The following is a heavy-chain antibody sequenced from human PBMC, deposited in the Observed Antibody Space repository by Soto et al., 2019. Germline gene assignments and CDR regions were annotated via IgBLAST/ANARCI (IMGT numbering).Heavy chain of an antibody. CDR2: ISSSGGTT. V-gene: IGHV3-23*01. J-gene: IGHJ4*02. CDR3: ARDYSYACDY. Sequence: EVQLLESGGDLVQPGGSLRLSCAVSGFTFSSFAMSWVRQAPGKGLEWVSVISSSGGTTYYADSVKGRFTISRDNSKNTRYLQMNSLRAEDTAVYYCARDYSYACDYWGQGTLVTVSS. D-gene: IGHD3-16*01. CDR1: GFTFSSFA.